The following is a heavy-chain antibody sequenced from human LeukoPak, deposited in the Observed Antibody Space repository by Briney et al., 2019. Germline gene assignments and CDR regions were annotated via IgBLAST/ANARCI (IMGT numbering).Heavy chain of an antibody. J-gene: IGHJ4*02. Sequence: SETLSLTCTVSSGSISSYYWNWIRQPPGKGLEWIGYIYNSGSTKYNPSLKSRVTISIDTSKNQFSLKLNSVTAADTAVYYCAAFRDGYNRHLDYWGQGTLVTVSS. CDR1: SGSISSYY. D-gene: IGHD5-24*01. CDR3: AAFRDGYNRHLDY. CDR2: IYNSGST. V-gene: IGHV4-59*01.